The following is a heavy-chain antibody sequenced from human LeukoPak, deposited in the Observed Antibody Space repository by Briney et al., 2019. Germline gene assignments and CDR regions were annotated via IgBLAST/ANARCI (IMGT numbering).Heavy chain of an antibody. V-gene: IGHV3-7*04. CDR2: IKQDGSEE. D-gene: IGHD6-13*01. CDR1: GFTFSSYW. Sequence: GGSLRLSCAASGFTFSSYWMNWVRQAPGKGLEWVANIKQDGSEEYYVDSVKGRFTISRDNARNSLYLQVNSLRAEDTAVYYCARGHNSNWDHCFDNWGQGTLVTVSS. CDR3: ARGHNSNWDHCFDN. J-gene: IGHJ4*02.